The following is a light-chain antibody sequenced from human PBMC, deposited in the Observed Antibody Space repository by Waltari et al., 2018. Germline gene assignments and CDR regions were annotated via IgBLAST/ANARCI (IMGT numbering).Light chain of an antibody. V-gene: IGKV3-15*01. CDR3: QQYNNWYT. Sequence: EIVMTQSPATLSVSPGERATLSCRASQSVSSNLAWDQQKPGQAPRRLVYGAPTRATGIPARFSGSGSGTEFTLTISSLQSEDFAVYYCQQYNNWYTFGQGTNLEIK. CDR1: QSVSSN. J-gene: IGKJ2*01. CDR2: GAP.